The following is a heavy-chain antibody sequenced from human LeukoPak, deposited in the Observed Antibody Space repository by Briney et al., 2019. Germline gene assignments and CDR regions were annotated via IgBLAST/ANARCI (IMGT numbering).Heavy chain of an antibody. D-gene: IGHD3-22*01. CDR1: GFTFSGSA. CDR2: IRSKANSYAT. Sequence: GGSLRLSCATSGFTFSGSAIHWVRQASGKGLGWVGRIRSKANSYATTDAASVKGRFTISRDDSKNTAYLQMNSLKTEDTAVYYCTRPSYDSSVSGVVYWGQGTLVTVSS. J-gene: IGHJ4*02. V-gene: IGHV3-73*01. CDR3: TRPSYDSSVSGVVY.